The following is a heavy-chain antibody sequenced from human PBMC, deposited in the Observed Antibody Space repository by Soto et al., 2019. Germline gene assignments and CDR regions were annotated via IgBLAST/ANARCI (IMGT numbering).Heavy chain of an antibody. CDR3: ARVAEMGTVTNGFYYYMDV. J-gene: IGHJ6*03. D-gene: IGHD4-17*01. CDR1: GGTFSNHT. CDR2: IIPILNIA. V-gene: IGHV1-69*02. Sequence: QVQLVQSGAEVRKPGSSVKVSCKASGGTFSNHTISWARQAPGQGLEGMGRIIPILNIANYAQKFEGRVTITADKSTSTAYMELSSLRSEDTAVYYCARVAEMGTVTNGFYYYMDVWGKGTTVTVSS.